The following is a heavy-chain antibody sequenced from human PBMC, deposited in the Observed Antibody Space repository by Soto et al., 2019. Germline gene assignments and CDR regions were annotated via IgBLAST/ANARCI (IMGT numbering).Heavy chain of an antibody. Sequence: GGSLRLSCAASGFTFSSYSMNWVRQAPGKGLEWVSSISSSSSYIYYADSVKGRFTISRDNAKNSLYLQMNSLRAEDTAVYYCHGSAENWFDPWGQGTLVTVSS. V-gene: IGHV3-21*01. J-gene: IGHJ5*02. CDR1: GFTFSSYS. D-gene: IGHD6-19*01. CDR3: HGSAENWFDP. CDR2: ISSSSSYI.